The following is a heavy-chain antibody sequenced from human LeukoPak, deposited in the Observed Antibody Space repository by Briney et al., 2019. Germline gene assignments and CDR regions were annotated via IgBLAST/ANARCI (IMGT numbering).Heavy chain of an antibody. J-gene: IGHJ4*02. CDR1: GGSFSGYY. D-gene: IGHD5-12*01. CDR3: ARRSGYDYILDY. CDR2: INHSGST. V-gene: IGHV4-34*01. Sequence: SETLSLTCAVYGGSFSGYYWSLIRQPPGKGLEWIGEINHSGSTNYNPSLKSRVTISVDTSKNQFSLKLSSVTAADTAVYYCARRSGYDYILDYWGQGTLVTVSS.